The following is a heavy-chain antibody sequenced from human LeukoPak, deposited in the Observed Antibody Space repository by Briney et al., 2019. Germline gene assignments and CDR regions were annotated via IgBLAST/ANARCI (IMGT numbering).Heavy chain of an antibody. CDR2: ISYDGSNK. V-gene: IGHV3-30*04. CDR1: GFTFSSYA. Sequence: GGSLRLSCAASGFTFSSYAMHWVHQAPGKGLEWVAVISYDGSNKYYADSVKGRFTISRDNSKNTLYLQMNSLRAEDTAVYYCARLTVTENFDYWGQGTLVTVSS. J-gene: IGHJ4*02. D-gene: IGHD5-18*01. CDR3: ARLTVTENFDY.